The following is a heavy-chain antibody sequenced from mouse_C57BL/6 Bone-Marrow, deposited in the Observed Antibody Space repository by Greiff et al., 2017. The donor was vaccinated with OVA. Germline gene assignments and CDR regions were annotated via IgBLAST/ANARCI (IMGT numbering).Heavy chain of an antibody. J-gene: IGHJ1*03. D-gene: IGHD1-1*01. CDR3: ARLLRYPYWYFDV. CDR2: ISYSGST. V-gene: IGHV3-8*01. Sequence: EVKLMESGPGLAKPSQTLSLTCSVTGYSITSDYWNWIRKFPGNKLEYMGYISYSGSTYYNPSLKSRISITRDSSKNQYYLQLNSVTTEDTATYYCARLLRYPYWYFDVWGTGTTVTVSS. CDR1: GYSITSDY.